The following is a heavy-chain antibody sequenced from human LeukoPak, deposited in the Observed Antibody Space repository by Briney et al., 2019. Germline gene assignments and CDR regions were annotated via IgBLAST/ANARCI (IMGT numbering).Heavy chain of an antibody. Sequence: PSETLSLTCAVYGGSFSGYYWSWIRQPPGKGLEWNGEINHSGSTNYNPSLKSRVTISVDTSKNQFSLKLSSVTAADTAVYYCARAYGRTGSYFDYWGQGTLVTVSS. CDR3: ARAYGRTGSYFDY. D-gene: IGHD3-10*02. V-gene: IGHV4-34*01. CDR1: GGSFSGYY. CDR2: INHSGST. J-gene: IGHJ4*02.